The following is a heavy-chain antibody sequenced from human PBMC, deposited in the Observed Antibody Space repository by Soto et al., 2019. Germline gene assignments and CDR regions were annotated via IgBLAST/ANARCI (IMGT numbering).Heavy chain of an antibody. Sequence: SETLSLTCSVSGGSLSGFPWIWIRQRPGKGLEWIGYIYHSGSTYYNPSLKSRVTISVDRSKNQFSLKLSSVTAADTAVYYCSRLDFRMNWFDPWGQGTLVTVSS. CDR2: IYHSGST. D-gene: IGHD3-3*01. CDR1: GGSLSGFP. CDR3: SRLDFRMNWFDP. J-gene: IGHJ5*02. V-gene: IGHV4-30-2*01.